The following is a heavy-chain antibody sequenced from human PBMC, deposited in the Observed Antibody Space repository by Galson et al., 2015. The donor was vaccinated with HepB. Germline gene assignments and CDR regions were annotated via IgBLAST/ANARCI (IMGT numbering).Heavy chain of an antibody. CDR2: LSWNSGSI. V-gene: IGHV3-9*01. CDR3: AKGHLHYDILTGPDY. Sequence: ALILSCAASGFTFDDYAMHWVRQAPGKGVEGVSGLSWNSGSIGYAVSVHGRFTISRDNAHDVLYLQMNSLRAEDTALYYCAKGHLHYDILTGPDYWGQGTLVTVSS. J-gene: IGHJ4*02. CDR1: GFTFDDYA. D-gene: IGHD3-9*01.